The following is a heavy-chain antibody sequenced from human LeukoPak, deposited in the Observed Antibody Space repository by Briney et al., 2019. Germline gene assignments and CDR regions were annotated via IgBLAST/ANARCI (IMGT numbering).Heavy chain of an antibody. Sequence: PSETLSLTCTVSGGSISSSSYYWGWIRQPPGKGLEWIGSIYYSGSTYYNPSLKSRVTISVDTSKNQFSLKLSSVTAADTAVYYCVRGRKSPPYYYYYYYMDVWGKGTTVTVSS. CDR3: VRGRKSPPYYYYYYYMDV. J-gene: IGHJ6*03. CDR1: GGSISSSSYY. CDR2: IYYSGST. V-gene: IGHV4-39*07.